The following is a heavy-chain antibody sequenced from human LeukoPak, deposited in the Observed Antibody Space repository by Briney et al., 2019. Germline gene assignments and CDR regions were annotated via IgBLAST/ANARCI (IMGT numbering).Heavy chain of an antibody. CDR1: GYTFTSYD. CDR2: MNPNSGNT. D-gene: IGHD6-19*01. Sequence: ASVKVSCKASGYTFTSYDINWVRQATGQGLEWMGWMNPNSGNTGYAQKFQGRVTITRNTSISTAYMELSSLRSEDTAVYYCAIAVAGRGWDFDYWGQGTLVTVSS. J-gene: IGHJ4*02. V-gene: IGHV1-8*03. CDR3: AIAVAGRGWDFDY.